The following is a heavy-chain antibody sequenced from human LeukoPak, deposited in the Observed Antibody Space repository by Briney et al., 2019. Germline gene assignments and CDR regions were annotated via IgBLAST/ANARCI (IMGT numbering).Heavy chain of an antibody. CDR2: ISYFGST. Sequence: SETLSLTCTVSGGPVSISEPISNIGSYWGWIRQAPGKGLEWITSISYFGSTHYNPSLRSRVTMSVDTSKNQFSLKLTSVTAADTAVYYCASPFLQYNRSSGWSYRDDLWGQGTLVTVSS. CDR1: GGPVSISEPISNIGSY. D-gene: IGHD6-19*01. J-gene: IGHJ4*02. CDR3: ASPFLQYNRSSGWSYRDDL. V-gene: IGHV4-39*07.